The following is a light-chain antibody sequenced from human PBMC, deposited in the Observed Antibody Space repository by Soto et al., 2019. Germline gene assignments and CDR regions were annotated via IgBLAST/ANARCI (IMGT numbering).Light chain of an antibody. J-gene: IGKJ1*01. CDR1: QDISSW. CDR3: QQGYSNPWT. Sequence: DIQMTQSPSSVSASVGDRVTITCRASQDISSWVAWYQQKPGKAPKLLIYAASNLQSGVPSRFSGRGSGTDFTLTVESLQPEDFATYYCQQGYSNPWTFGQGTKVDIK. CDR2: AAS. V-gene: IGKV1-12*01.